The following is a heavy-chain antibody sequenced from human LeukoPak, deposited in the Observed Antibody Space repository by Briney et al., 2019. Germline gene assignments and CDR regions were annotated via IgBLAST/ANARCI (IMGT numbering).Heavy chain of an antibody. CDR3: ARTGVIYNWFDP. Sequence: SETLSLTCTVSGGSISSSSYYWGWIRQPPGKGLKWIGSIYYSGSTYYNPSLKSRVTISVDTSKNQFSLKLSSVTAADTAVYYCARTGVIYNWFDPWGQGTLVTVSS. CDR1: GGSISSSSYY. CDR2: IYYSGST. D-gene: IGHD2-21*01. V-gene: IGHV4-39*07. J-gene: IGHJ5*02.